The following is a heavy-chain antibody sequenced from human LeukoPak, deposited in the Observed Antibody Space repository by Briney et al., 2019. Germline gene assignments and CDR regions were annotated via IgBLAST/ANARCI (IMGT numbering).Heavy chain of an antibody. CDR2: VSYDGSNK. CDR1: GFTFSNYD. V-gene: IGHV3-30*03. CDR3: ASLVLLWFGESSLAAGHVDKDV. Sequence: GGSLRLSCAASGFTFSNYDMHWVRQVPGKGLEWVAIVSYDGSNKYYLNSVKGRFTISRDNSKNTLYLQMNSLRAEDTGTCYCASLVLLWFGESSLAAGHVDKDVWGKGTTVTVSS. J-gene: IGHJ6*03. D-gene: IGHD3-10*01.